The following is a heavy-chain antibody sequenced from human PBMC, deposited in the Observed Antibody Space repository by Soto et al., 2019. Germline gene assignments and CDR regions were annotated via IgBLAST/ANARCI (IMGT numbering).Heavy chain of an antibody. D-gene: IGHD2-21*02. CDR1: GFTFSSYG. J-gene: IGHJ3*02. CDR3: ARDRVAYSGGDCYPSSAFDI. V-gene: IGHV3-33*01. CDR2: IWYDGSNK. Sequence: QVQLVESGGGVVQPGRSLRLSCAASGFTFSSYGMHWVRQAPGKGLEWVAVIWYDGSNKYYADSVKGRFTISRDNSNNTLNLQMTSLRDADTAVYSCARDRVAYSGGDCYPSSAFDIWGQGTMVTVPS.